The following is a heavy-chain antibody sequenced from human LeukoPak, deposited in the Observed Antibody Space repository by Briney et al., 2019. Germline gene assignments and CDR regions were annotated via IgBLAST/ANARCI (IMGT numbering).Heavy chain of an antibody. CDR1: GFTFSCYA. Sequence: GGSLRLSCAASGFTFSCYAMSWLRQAPGRGLEGVSAISGSEGRIYYADSVKGRFTISRDNAKNTLDPDINGLRAEDRAVVCWAKSRGRSYPPTDYWGQGTLVTVSS. CDR3: AKSRGRSYPPTDY. J-gene: IGHJ4*02. CDR2: ISGSEGRI. D-gene: IGHD3-16*02. V-gene: IGHV3-23*01.